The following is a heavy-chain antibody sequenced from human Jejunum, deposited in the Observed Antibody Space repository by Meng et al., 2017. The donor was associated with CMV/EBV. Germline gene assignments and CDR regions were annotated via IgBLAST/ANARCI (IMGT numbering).Heavy chain of an antibody. Sequence: VYCASLSGYYWSWIRQPPGKGLEWIGEINHSGTTHYNPSLKSRVTVSVDTSKNQISLKMTSVTAADTAVYYCARGGSSSWSRWLDPWGQGTLVTVSS. V-gene: IGHV4-34*01. J-gene: IGHJ5*02. D-gene: IGHD6-13*01. CDR3: ARGGSSSWSRWLDP. CDR2: INHSGTT. CDR1: CASLSGYY.